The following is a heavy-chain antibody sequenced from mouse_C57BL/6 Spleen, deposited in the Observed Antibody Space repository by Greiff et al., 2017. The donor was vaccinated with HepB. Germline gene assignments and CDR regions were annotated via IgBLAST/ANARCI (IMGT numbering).Heavy chain of an antibody. CDR1: GFSLSTSGMG. D-gene: IGHD1-1*01. Sequence: QVTLKVSGPGILQSSQTLSLTCSFSGFSLSTSGMGVSWIRQPSGKGLEWLAHIYWDDDKRYNPSLKSRLTISKDTSRNQVFLKITSVVTADTATYYCARSPYYYGSHWYFDVWGTGTTVTVSS. V-gene: IGHV8-12*01. CDR2: IYWDDDK. CDR3: ARSPYYYGSHWYFDV. J-gene: IGHJ1*03.